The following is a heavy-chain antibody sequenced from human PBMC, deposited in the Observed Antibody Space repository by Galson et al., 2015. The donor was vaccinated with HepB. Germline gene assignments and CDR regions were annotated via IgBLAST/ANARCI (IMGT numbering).Heavy chain of an antibody. CDR3: ARDGTYYYDSSGYFEPVGAVDI. CDR1: GFTFSSYA. V-gene: IGHV3-66*01. Sequence: SLRLSCAASGFTFSSYAMSWVRQAPGKGLEWVSVIYSGGSTYYADSVKGRFTISRDNSKNTLYLQMNSLRAEDTAVYYCARDGTYYYDSSGYFEPVGAVDIWGQGTMVTVSS. CDR2: IYSGGST. J-gene: IGHJ3*02. D-gene: IGHD3-22*01.